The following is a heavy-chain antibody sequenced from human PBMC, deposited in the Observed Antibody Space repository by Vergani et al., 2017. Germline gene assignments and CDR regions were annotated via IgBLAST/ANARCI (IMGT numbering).Heavy chain of an antibody. D-gene: IGHD3-22*01. CDR3: AREPYYYDSSGYGGILDY. CDR2: IIPILGIA. Sequence: QVQLVQSGPEVKKPGSWVKVSCRAPGGTSSSYAISWVRQAPGQGLEWMGRIIPILGIANYAQKFQGRVTITADKSTSTAYMELSSLRSEETAVYYCAREPYYYDSSGYGGILDYWGQGTLVTVSS. J-gene: IGHJ4*02. V-gene: IGHV1-69*04. CDR1: GGTSSSYA.